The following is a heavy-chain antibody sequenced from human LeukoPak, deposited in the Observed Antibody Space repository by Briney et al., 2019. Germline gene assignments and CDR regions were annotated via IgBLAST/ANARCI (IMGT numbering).Heavy chain of an antibody. V-gene: IGHV4-39*07. J-gene: IGHJ4*02. D-gene: IGHD6-13*01. CDR2: IYYSGST. CDR3: ARLAAAGVIGDYFDY. CDR1: GGSISSSSYY. Sequence: SETLSLTCTVTGGSISSSSYYWGWIRQPPGKGLEWIGSIYYSGSTYYNPSLKSRVTISVDTSKNQFSLKLSSVTAADTAVYYCARLAAAGVIGDYFDYWGQGTLVTVSS.